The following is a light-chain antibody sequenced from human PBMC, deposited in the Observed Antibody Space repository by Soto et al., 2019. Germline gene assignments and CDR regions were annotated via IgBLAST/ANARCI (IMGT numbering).Light chain of an antibody. CDR1: QGISNY. CDR3: XXYNSAPWT. Sequence: DIQMTQSPSSLSASVGDRVTITCRASQGISNYLAWYQQQPGKVPKLLIYVASTLQSGVPSRFSGSGSGTXXXXXXXXXXXXXVXTXXXXXYNSAPWTFGQGTKVEIK. V-gene: IGKV1-27*01. J-gene: IGKJ1*01. CDR2: VAS.